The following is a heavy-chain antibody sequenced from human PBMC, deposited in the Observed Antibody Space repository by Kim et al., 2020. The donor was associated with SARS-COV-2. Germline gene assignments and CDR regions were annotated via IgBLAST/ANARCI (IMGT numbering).Heavy chain of an antibody. Sequence: GGSLRLSCAASGFTFSSYAMSWVRQAPGKGLEWVSVISSSGGRKYSAASVKGRFTISRDNSKNTQYLQMNSLRAEDTAVYYCAKSDMREATYYYYYGMGV. J-gene: IGHJ6*01. CDR1: GFTFSSYA. CDR2: ISSSGGRK. V-gene: IGHV3-23*01. CDR3: AKSDMREATYYYYYGMGV. D-gene: IGHD5-12*01.